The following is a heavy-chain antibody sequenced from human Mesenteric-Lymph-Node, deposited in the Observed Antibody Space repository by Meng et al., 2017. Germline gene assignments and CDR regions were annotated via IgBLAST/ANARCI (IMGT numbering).Heavy chain of an antibody. CDR2: ISSDGSQT. CDR3: ARDLWGHGAFDI. J-gene: IGHJ3*02. Sequence: GGSLRLSCVASGFTFSNYWIHWIRQVPGKGLVWVSLISSDGSQTEYVDSVKGRFSISRDNAESTLYLQMNSLTVEDSGIYYCARDLWGHGAFDIWGPGAMVTVSS. V-gene: IGHV3-74*03. CDR1: GFTFSNYW. D-gene: IGHD7-27*01.